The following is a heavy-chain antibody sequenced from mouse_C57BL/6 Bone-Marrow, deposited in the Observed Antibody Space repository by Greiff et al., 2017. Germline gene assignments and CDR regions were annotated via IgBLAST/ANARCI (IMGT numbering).Heavy chain of an antibody. D-gene: IGHD4-1*01. V-gene: IGHV1-54*01. J-gene: IGHJ2*01. CDR1: GYAFTNYL. CDR3: ARGGDWAPFDY. Sequence: QVQLQQSGAELVRSGTSVKVFCKASGYAFTNYLIEWVKQRPGQGLEWIGVINPGSGGTNYNEKFKGKATLTAVKSSSTAYMLLSSLTSEDSAVYFCARGGDWAPFDYWGQGTTLTVSS. CDR2: INPGSGGT.